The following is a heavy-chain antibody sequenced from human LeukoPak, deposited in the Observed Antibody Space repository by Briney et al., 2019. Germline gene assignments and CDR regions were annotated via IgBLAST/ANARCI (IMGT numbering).Heavy chain of an antibody. Sequence: GRSLTLSCAASGFTFSSYAMHWLRQAPGKGLDWVAVTSYDGSNKYYADSVKGRFTISRDNSKNTLYLQMNSLRAEDTAVYYCAGSDTIGYSPREWDYWYFDLWGRGTLVTVSS. CDR2: TSYDGSNK. V-gene: IGHV3-30*04. D-gene: IGHD3-22*01. J-gene: IGHJ2*01. CDR3: AGSDTIGYSPREWDYWYFDL. CDR1: GFTFSSYA.